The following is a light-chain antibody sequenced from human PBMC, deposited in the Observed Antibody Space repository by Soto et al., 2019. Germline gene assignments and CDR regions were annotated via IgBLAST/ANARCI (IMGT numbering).Light chain of an antibody. CDR2: GAS. V-gene: IGKV3-15*01. Sequence: EIVMTQSPGTLSLSPGERATLSCTASQSVSSRLAWYQQKPGQAPRLLIYGASTRATGIPARFSGSGSETEFTLTHSSLQAEDSAVYFCQPYNNWPTWTFGKGTK. J-gene: IGKJ1*01. CDR1: QSVSSR. CDR3: QPYNNWPTWT.